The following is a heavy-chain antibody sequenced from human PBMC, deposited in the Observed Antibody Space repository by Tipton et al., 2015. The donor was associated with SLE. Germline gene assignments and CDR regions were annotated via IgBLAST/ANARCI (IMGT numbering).Heavy chain of an antibody. D-gene: IGHD1-26*01. CDR3: ARESYSGSQGPFYNWFDP. J-gene: IGHJ5*02. CDR2: ISGSGGST. CDR1: GFTFSSYA. Sequence: GSLRLSCAASGFTFSSYAMSWVRQAPGKGLEWVSAISGSGGSTYYADSVKGRFTISRDNAKNSLYLQMNSLRAEDTAVYYCARESYSGSQGPFYNWFDPWGQGTLVTVSS. V-gene: IGHV3-23*01.